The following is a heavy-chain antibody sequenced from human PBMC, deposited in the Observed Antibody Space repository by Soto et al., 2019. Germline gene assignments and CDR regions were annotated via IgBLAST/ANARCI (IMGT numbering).Heavy chain of an antibody. J-gene: IGHJ5*01. D-gene: IGHD6-19*01. CDR2: MNPNSGNT. V-gene: IGHV1-8*01. CDR1: GSTFTSYD. Sequence: SVKVSCRASGSTFTSYDINLVRQATGQGLECMGRMNPNSGNTGYAQKFQGRVTMTRNTSISTAYMELSSLRSEDTAVYYCARADIAVAGQRFDSWGHGTQVTVSS. CDR3: ARADIAVAGQRFDS.